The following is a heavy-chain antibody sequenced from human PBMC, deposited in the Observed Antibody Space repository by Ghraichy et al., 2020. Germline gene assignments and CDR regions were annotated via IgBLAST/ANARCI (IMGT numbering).Heavy chain of an antibody. CDR3: ARLGASTVTL. CDR2: INSDGSST. V-gene: IGHV3-74*01. D-gene: IGHD4-17*01. Sequence: GESLNISCAASGFTFSNYWMHWVRQAPGKGLVWVSRINSDGSSTSYADSVKGRFTISRDNAKNTLYLQMNRLRAEDTAVFYCARLGASTVTLWGRGTLVTVSS. CDR1: GFTFSNYW. J-gene: IGHJ4*02.